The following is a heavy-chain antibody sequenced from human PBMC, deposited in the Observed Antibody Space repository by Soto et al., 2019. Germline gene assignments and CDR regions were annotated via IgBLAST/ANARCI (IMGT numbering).Heavy chain of an antibody. J-gene: IGHJ6*02. D-gene: IGHD2-15*01. V-gene: IGHV1-3*01. CDR2: INAGNGNT. CDR1: GYTFTSYA. CDR3: ARDCSGGSCYGNGMDV. Sequence: ASVKVSCKASGYTFTSYAMHWVRQAPGQRLEWMGWINAGNGNTKYSQKFQGRVTITRDTSASTAYMELSSLRPEGTAVYYCARDCSGGSCYGNGMDVWGQGTTVTVSS.